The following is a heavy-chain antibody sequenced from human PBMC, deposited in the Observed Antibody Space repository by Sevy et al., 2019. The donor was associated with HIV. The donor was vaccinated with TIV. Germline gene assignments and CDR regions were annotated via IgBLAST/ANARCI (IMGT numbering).Heavy chain of an antibody. V-gene: IGHV3-23*01. J-gene: IGHJ4*02. Sequence: GGSLRLSCAASGLTLTTTGMSWVRQAPGKGLEWVAGVTSDGTTYYADYVRDRFTVSRDNSKNTLYLKLNRLRADHTAVFYCAGGDTTMITDLDYWGQGTLVTVSS. CDR3: AGGDTTMITDLDY. CDR2: VTSDGTT. D-gene: IGHD3-16*01. CDR1: GLTLTTTG.